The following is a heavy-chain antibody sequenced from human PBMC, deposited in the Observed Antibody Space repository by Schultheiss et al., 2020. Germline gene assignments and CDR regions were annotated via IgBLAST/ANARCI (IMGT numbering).Heavy chain of an antibody. V-gene: IGHV4-59*12. CDR2: FFSRGTT. CDR3: ARDLGGTSYDYVWGSYRFRSMDV. J-gene: IGHJ6*02. CDR1: GGSITSYY. Sequence: SETLSLTCTVSGGSITSYYWNWIRQSPGKGLEWIGYFFSRGTTNYNPTLRSRVTISVDTSKNQFSLNLTSVTAADTAVYYCARDLGGTSYDYVWGSYRFRSMDVWGQGTTVTVSS. D-gene: IGHD3-16*02.